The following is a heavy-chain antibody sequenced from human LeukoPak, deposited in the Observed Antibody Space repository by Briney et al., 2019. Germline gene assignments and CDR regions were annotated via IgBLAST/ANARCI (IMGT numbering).Heavy chain of an antibody. CDR3: ARGDAIVSTTVTTVGFDY. Sequence: GASVKVSCKASGYTFTSYDINWVRQATGQGLEWMGWMNPNSGNTGYAQKFQGRVTMTRNTSISTAYMELSSLRSEDTAVYYCARGDAIVSTTVTTVGFDYWGQGTLVTVSS. CDR2: MNPNSGNT. V-gene: IGHV1-8*01. CDR1: GYTFTSYD. J-gene: IGHJ4*02. D-gene: IGHD4-17*01.